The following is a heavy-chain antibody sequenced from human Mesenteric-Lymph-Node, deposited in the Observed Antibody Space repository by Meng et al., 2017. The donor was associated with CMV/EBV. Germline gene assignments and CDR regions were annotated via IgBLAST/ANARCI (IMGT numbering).Heavy chain of an antibody. CDR1: LFSLTNNY. Sequence: SLKISFSSSLFSLTNNYIIFFRRAPWNGLEWVSVIYTGGSTNYADSVKGRFTISRDTSKNTVDLQMNTLRVEDTAVYYCARHGGLAAAALDYWGQGTLVTVSS. V-gene: IGHV3-53*01. CDR2: IYTGGST. CDR3: ARHGGLAAAALDY. D-gene: IGHD6-13*01. J-gene: IGHJ4*02.